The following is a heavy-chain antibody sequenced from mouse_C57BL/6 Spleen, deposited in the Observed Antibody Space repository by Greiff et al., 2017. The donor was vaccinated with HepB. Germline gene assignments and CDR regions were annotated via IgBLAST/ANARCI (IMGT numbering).Heavy chain of an antibody. D-gene: IGHD6-1*01. Sequence: EVQLQQSGPELVKPGASVKISCKASGYSFTGYYMNWVKQSPEKSLEWIGEINPSTGGTTYNQKFKGKATLTVDKSSSTAYMQLKSLTSEDSAVYYCARKPDYFDYWGQGTTLTVSS. CDR3: ARKPDYFDY. J-gene: IGHJ2*01. V-gene: IGHV1-42*01. CDR1: GYSFTGYY. CDR2: INPSTGGT.